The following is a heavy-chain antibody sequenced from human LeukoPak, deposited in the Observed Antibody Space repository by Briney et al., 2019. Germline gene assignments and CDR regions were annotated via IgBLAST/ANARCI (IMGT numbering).Heavy chain of an antibody. J-gene: IGHJ4*02. Sequence: GGSLRLSCAASGFTFSSYAMSWVRQAPGKGLEWVSGISGSGGNTYYADSVKGHFTITRDNPKNTLYLQMNSLRAEDTAVYYCASPYYYDSSAYYYAPDYWGQGTLVTVSS. D-gene: IGHD3-22*01. CDR1: GFTFSSYA. V-gene: IGHV3-23*01. CDR3: ASPYYYDSSAYYYAPDY. CDR2: ISGSGGNT.